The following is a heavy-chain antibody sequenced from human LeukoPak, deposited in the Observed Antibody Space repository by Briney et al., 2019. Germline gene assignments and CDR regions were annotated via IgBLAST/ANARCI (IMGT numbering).Heavy chain of an antibody. D-gene: IGHD3-22*01. V-gene: IGHV3-7*01. CDR3: ARRGYDSSGYYYYYYGMDV. CDR2: IKQDGSEK. J-gene: IGHJ6*02. Sequence: GGSLRLSCAASGFTFSSYWMSWVRQAPGKGLERVANIKQDGSEKYYVDSVKGRFTISRDNAKNSLYLQMNSLRAEDTAVYYCARRGYDSSGYYYYYYGMDVWGQGTTDTVSS. CDR1: GFTFSSYW.